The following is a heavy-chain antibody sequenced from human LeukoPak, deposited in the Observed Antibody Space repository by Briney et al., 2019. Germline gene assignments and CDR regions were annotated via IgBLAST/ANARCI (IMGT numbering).Heavy chain of an antibody. V-gene: IGHV4-59*01. Sequence: SETLSLTCTVSGGSISTYYWSWIRQPPGKGLEWIGYIYYTGSTSYNPSLKSRVTMSLDASKNQFSLELNSVTPADTAVYYCARSNSSSWDFDYWGQGTLVTVSS. CDR2: IYYTGST. D-gene: IGHD6-13*01. J-gene: IGHJ4*02. CDR1: GGSISTYY. CDR3: ARSNSSSWDFDY.